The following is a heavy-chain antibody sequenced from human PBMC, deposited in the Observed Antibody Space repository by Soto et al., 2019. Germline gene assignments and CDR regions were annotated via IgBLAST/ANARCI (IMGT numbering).Heavy chain of an antibody. J-gene: IGHJ6*02. V-gene: IGHV1-2*04. Sequence: GASVPVSCKASGYTFTGNYMHWVLQAPGQGLDWMGLINPNSGGTNYAQKFQGWVTMTRDTSISTAYMELSRLRSDDTAVYYCARERDCSSTSCYTEFYYYGMDVWGQGTTVTVSS. CDR1: GYTFTGNY. CDR2: INPNSGGT. D-gene: IGHD2-2*02. CDR3: ARERDCSSTSCYTEFYYYGMDV.